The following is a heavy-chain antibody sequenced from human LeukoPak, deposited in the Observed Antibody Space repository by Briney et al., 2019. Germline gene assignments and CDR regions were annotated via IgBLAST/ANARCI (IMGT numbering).Heavy chain of an antibody. J-gene: IGHJ4*02. Sequence: GGSLRLSCTVSGLRFSGHAVHSVRQAPGKGLEWLAVASSDGSSKYYAESVKGRFTSDGHTFMNTAYLHRSTLGARDTALYCCVRGKDRGRGNDFTLGYWVQGTPVIVSS. V-gene: IGHV3-30-3*01. D-gene: IGHD3/OR15-3a*01. CDR1: GLRFSGHA. CDR3: VRGKDRGRGNDFTLGY. CDR2: ASSDGSSK.